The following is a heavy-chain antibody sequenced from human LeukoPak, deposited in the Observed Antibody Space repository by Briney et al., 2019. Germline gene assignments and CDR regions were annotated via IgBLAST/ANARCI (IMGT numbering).Heavy chain of an antibody. V-gene: IGHV3-53*01. CDR3: ARRKTGSPYDY. CDR2: IYSGGST. Sequence: PGGPLRLSCAASGFSVSSDYIGWVRQAPAKGLEWVSVIYSGGSTYYANSVKGRFTISRDNSKNTVYLQMNSLRPEDTAVYYCARRKTGSPYDYWGQGTLVTVSS. CDR1: GFSVSSDY. J-gene: IGHJ4*02. D-gene: IGHD1-1*01.